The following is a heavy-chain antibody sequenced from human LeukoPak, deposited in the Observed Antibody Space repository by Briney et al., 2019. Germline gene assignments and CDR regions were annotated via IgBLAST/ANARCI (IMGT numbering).Heavy chain of an antibody. CDR1: GGTFSSYA. Sequence: SVKVSCKASGGTFSSYAISWVRQAPGQGLEWMGGIIPIFGTANYAQKFQGRVTITADESTSTACMELSSLRSEDTAVYYCARDHDYYDSSGYYGNFFDYWGQGTLVTVSS. CDR3: ARDHDYYDSSGYYGNFFDY. J-gene: IGHJ4*02. V-gene: IGHV1-69*13. CDR2: IIPIFGTA. D-gene: IGHD3-22*01.